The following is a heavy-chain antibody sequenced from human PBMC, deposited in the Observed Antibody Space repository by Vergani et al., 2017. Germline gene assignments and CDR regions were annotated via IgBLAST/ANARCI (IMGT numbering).Heavy chain of an antibody. Sequence: QVQLVQSGAEVKKPGASVKFSCKVSGYTLTELSMHWVRQAPGKGLEWMGGFDPEDGETIYAQKFQGRVTMTEDTSTDTAYMELSSLRSEDTAVYYCATDSLITMIVATGDAFDIWGQGTMVTVSS. CDR2: FDPEDGET. V-gene: IGHV1-24*01. CDR3: ATDSLITMIVATGDAFDI. CDR1: GYTLTELS. J-gene: IGHJ3*02. D-gene: IGHD3-22*01.